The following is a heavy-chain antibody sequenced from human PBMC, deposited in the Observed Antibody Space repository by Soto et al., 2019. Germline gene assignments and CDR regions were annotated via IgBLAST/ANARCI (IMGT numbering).Heavy chain of an antibody. CDR1: GYTFTIYG. D-gene: IGHD2-2*01. CDR2: ISAYNGNT. J-gene: IGHJ5*02. Sequence: ASVKVSCKASGYTFTIYGFSGVLQSPLQWREWMGWISAYNGNTNYAQKFQGRVTMTTDTSTSTAYMELRSLRPDDTAVYYCARAARYCSSTSCFSFFYWFDPWGQGTLVTVSS. CDR3: ARAARYCSSTSCFSFFYWFDP. V-gene: IGHV1-18*04.